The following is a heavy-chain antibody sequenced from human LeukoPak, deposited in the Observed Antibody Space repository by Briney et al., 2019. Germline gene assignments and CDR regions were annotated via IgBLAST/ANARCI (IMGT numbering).Heavy chain of an antibody. CDR3: ARGAGGSYRTCVDY. D-gene: IGHD1-26*01. Sequence: KPSETLSLTCTVSGGSISSYYWSWIRQPPGKGLEWIGYIYYSGSTNYNPSLKSRVTISVDTSKNQFSLKLSSVTAADTAVYYCARGAGGSYRTCVDYWGQGTLVTVSS. V-gene: IGHV4-59*08. CDR1: GGSISSYY. CDR2: IYYSGST. J-gene: IGHJ4*02.